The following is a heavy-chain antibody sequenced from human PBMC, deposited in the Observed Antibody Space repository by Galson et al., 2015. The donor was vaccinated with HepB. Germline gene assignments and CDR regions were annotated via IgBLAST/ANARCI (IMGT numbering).Heavy chain of an antibody. CDR3: AREEMASKSFDAFDI. V-gene: IGHV3-21*01. Sequence: SLRLSCAASGFTFSSYSMNWVRQAPGKGLEWVSSISSSSSYIYYADSVKGRFTISRDNAKNSLYLQMNSLRAEDTAVYYCAREEMASKSFDAFDIWGQGTMVTVSS. CDR1: GFTFSSYS. CDR2: ISSSSSYI. D-gene: IGHD5-24*01. J-gene: IGHJ3*02.